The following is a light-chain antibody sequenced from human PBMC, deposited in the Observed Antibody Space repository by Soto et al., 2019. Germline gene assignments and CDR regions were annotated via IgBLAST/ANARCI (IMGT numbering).Light chain of an antibody. Sequence: QSALTQPASVSGSPGQSITISCTGTSSDVGGYNYVSWYQQHPGKAPKLMIYEVRNRPSGVSNRFSGSKSANTASLTISGLQAEDEADYYCSSYTSSSTLEYVFGTGTKVTVL. V-gene: IGLV2-14*01. CDR2: EVR. CDR3: SSYTSSSTLEYV. CDR1: SSDVGGYNY. J-gene: IGLJ1*01.